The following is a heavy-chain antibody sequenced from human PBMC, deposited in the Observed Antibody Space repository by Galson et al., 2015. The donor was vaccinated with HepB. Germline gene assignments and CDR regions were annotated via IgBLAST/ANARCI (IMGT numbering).Heavy chain of an antibody. CDR2: ISYDGSSK. J-gene: IGHJ6*02. Sequence: SLRLSCAASGFTFSSHGMHWVRQAPGKGLEWVAVISYDGSSKYYADSVKGRFTISRDNSKNTLYLQVNSLRAEDTAVYYCAKAPGESYYDHYYGMDVWGQGTTVTVSS. D-gene: IGHD3-22*01. CDR1: GFTFSSHG. V-gene: IGHV3-30*18. CDR3: AKAPGESYYDHYYGMDV.